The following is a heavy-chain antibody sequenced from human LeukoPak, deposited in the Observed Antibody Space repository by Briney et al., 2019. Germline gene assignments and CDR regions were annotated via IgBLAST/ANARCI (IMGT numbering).Heavy chain of an antibody. Sequence: PGGSLRLSCAASGFTFSSYAMHWVRQAPGKGLEWVAVISYDGSNKYYADSVKGRFTISRDNSKNTLYLQMNSLRAEDTAVYYCAKDPAAAGTAEYFQHWGQGTLVTVSS. D-gene: IGHD6-13*01. CDR1: GFTFSSYA. J-gene: IGHJ1*01. CDR3: AKDPAAAGTAEYFQH. CDR2: ISYDGSNK. V-gene: IGHV3-30-3*01.